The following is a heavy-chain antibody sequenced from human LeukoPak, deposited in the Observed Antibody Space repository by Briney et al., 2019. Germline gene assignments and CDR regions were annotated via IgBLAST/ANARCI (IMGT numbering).Heavy chain of an antibody. Sequence: GSVKVSCKASGYTFTGYYMHWVRQAPGQGLEWMGWIMPNSGVTNYAQKFQGRVTMTRDTSISTAYMELSRLRSDDTAVYYCARDRLRYFDWLSLYCMDVWGQETTVTV. CDR3: ARDRLRYFDWLSLYCMDV. CDR1: GYTFTGYY. V-gene: IGHV1-2*02. CDR2: IMPNSGVT. D-gene: IGHD3-9*01. J-gene: IGHJ6*02.